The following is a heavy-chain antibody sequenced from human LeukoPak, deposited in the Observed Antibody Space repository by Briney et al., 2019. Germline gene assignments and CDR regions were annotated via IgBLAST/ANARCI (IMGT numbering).Heavy chain of an antibody. J-gene: IGHJ4*02. Sequence: GGSLRLSCAASGFTSSSYGMPWVRQAPGKGLEGVAVIWYDGSNKYYADSVKGRFTISRDNSKNTLYLQMNSLRAEDTAVYYCARDGDYYVSSALYYFDYWGQGTLVTVSS. CDR1: GFTSSSYG. CDR2: IWYDGSNK. CDR3: ARDGDYYVSSALYYFDY. V-gene: IGHV3-33*01. D-gene: IGHD3-22*01.